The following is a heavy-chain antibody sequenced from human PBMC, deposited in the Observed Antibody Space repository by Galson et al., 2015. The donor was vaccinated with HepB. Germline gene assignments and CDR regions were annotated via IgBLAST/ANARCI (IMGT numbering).Heavy chain of an antibody. Sequence: CGISGDSVSSISATWYWIRQSPSRGFEWLGGTYHRHKWHNEYAVSAKSRITINPDTSKNQFSLQLNSVTPEDTAVYYCTREVAPVFFDSWGQGILVTVSS. CDR1: GDSVSSISAT. J-gene: IGHJ4*02. V-gene: IGHV6-1*01. CDR3: TREVAPVFFDS. D-gene: IGHD2-2*01. CDR2: TYHRHKWHN.